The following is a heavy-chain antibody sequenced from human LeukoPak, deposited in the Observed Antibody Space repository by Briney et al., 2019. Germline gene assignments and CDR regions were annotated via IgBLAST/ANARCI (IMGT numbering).Heavy chain of an antibody. J-gene: IGHJ3*02. CDR3: ARRGSSYYGSGSYWGAFDI. V-gene: IGHV4-39*01. D-gene: IGHD3-10*01. Sequence: PSETLSLTCTVSGGSISSSSYYWGWIRQPPVKGLEWIGTIYFTGSTYYNPSLMSRVTMSVDTSKNQFSLKLTSVTAADTAVYYCARRGSSYYGSGSYWGAFDIWGQGTMVPVSS. CDR1: GGSISSSSYY. CDR2: IYFTGST.